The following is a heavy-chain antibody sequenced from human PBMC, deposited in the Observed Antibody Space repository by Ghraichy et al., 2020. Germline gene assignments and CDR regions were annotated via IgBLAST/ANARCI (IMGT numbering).Heavy chain of an antibody. V-gene: IGHV3-48*02. CDR1: GFTFSSYS. CDR3: ARDGGITMIGPRWYFDL. D-gene: IGHD3-22*01. CDR2: ISSSSTI. J-gene: IGHJ2*01. Sequence: GGSLRLSCAASGFTFSSYSMNWVRQAPGKGLEWVSYISSSSTIYYADSVKGRFTISRDNAKNSLYLQMNSLRDEDTAVYYCARDGGITMIGPRWYFDLWGRGTLVTVSS.